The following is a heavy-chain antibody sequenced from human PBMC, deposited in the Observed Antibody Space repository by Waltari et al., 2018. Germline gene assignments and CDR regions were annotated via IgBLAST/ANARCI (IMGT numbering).Heavy chain of an antibody. Sequence: QVQLVQSGAEVKKPGSSVKVSCKASGGTFSSYAISWVRQAPGQGLEWMGGIIPILGIANSAPKFQGRVTITADESTSTAYMELSSLRSEDTAVYYCARDGMGLHLGELGWGQGTLVTVSS. CDR2: IIPILGIA. V-gene: IGHV1-69*04. J-gene: IGHJ4*02. CDR1: GGTFSSYA. D-gene: IGHD3-16*01. CDR3: ARDGMGLHLGELG.